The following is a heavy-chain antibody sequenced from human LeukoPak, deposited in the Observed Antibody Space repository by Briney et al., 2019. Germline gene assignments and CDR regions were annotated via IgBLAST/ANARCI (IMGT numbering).Heavy chain of an antibody. J-gene: IGHJ4*02. CDR3: ARLGDNSGYYDY. Sequence: PGGSLRLSCAASGFSISRFWMSWVRQAPGKGPEWVANIKQDGSQRHYVDSVKGRFTISRDNANNLLYLQMDSLRAEDTAVYYCARLGDNSGYYDYWGQGTLVTVSS. CDR2: IKQDGSQR. V-gene: IGHV3-7*01. CDR1: GFSISRFW. D-gene: IGHD3-22*01.